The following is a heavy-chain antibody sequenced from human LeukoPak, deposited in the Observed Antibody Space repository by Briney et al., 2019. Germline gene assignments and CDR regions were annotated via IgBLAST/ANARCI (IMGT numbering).Heavy chain of an antibody. V-gene: IGHV4-4*02. CDR2: VHLSGAT. CDR1: GGSITTTNW. J-gene: IGHJ4*02. D-gene: IGHD1-26*01. Sequence: PSGTLSLTCAVSGGSITTTNWWSWVRQPPGKGVEWIGEVHLSGATNYNPSLESRVSMSIDKSKNHLSLEVTSVTAADTAIYYCTRESGAFSPFGFWGQGTLLTVSS. CDR3: TRESGAFSPFGF.